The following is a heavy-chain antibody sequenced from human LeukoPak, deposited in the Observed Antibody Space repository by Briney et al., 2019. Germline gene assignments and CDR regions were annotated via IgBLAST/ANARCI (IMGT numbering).Heavy chain of an antibody. CDR2: ISSIGGIT. J-gene: IGHJ4*02. Sequence: GGSLRLSCSASGFTFSSYAMHWVRQAPGKGLEYVSAISSIGGITYYADSVKGRFTISRHNSKNTLYLQMSSLRAEDTAVYYCVKDRAVAGTRYFDYWGQGTLVTVSS. V-gene: IGHV3-64D*06. CDR3: VKDRAVAGTRYFDY. D-gene: IGHD6-19*01. CDR1: GFTFSSYA.